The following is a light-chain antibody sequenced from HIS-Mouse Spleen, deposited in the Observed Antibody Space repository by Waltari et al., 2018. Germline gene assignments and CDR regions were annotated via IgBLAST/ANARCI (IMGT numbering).Light chain of an antibody. J-gene: IGKJ1*01. Sequence: DIQMTQSPSTLSASVGDRVTIPCRASQRISSWLTWYQQKPGKAPKLVIYKASSLASGVPSRFSGSGSGTAFNLTISSLQRDDFATYYCQQYNSYSRPFGQGTKVEIK. CDR3: QQYNSYSRP. CDR2: KAS. V-gene: IGKV1-5*03. CDR1: QRISSW.